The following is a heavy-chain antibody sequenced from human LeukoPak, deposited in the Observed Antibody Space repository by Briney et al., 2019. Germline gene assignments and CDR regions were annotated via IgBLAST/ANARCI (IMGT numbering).Heavy chain of an antibody. V-gene: IGHV4-59*01. CDR3: ALAPGAYYYDSSGYGAFDI. CDR2: IYYSGST. CDR1: GGSFSGYY. J-gene: IGHJ3*02. D-gene: IGHD3-22*01. Sequence: PSETLSLTCAVYGGSFSGYYWSWIRQPPGKGLEWIGYIYYSGSTNYNPSLKSRVTISVDTSKNQFSLKLSSVTAADTAVYYCALAPGAYYYDSSGYGAFDIWGQGTMVTVSS.